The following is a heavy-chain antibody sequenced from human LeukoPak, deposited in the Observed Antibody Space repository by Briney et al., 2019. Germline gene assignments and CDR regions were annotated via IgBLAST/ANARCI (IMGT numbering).Heavy chain of an antibody. J-gene: IGHJ6*03. D-gene: IGHD3-16*02. CDR2: IIPIFGTA. V-gene: IGHV1-69*01. Sequence: SVKVSCKASGGTFSSYAISWVRQAPGQGLEWMGGIIPIFGTANYAQKFQGRVTITADESTSTAYMELSSLRSEATAVYYCARGPLIMITFGGVIVPEQDYYYYYMDVWGKGTTVTISS. CDR3: ARGPLIMITFGGVIVPEQDYYYYYMDV. CDR1: GGTFSSYA.